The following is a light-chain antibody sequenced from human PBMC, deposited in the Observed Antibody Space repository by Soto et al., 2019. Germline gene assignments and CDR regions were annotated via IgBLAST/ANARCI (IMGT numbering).Light chain of an antibody. J-gene: IGKJ1*01. V-gene: IGKV3-20*01. CDR3: QQYGSSPNT. CDR1: QSVSSF. CDR2: GAS. Sequence: ESVLTQSPGTLSLSPGERATLSCRASQSVSSFLAWYQKKPSQAPRLPIYGASSRATGIPDRFSGSGSGTDFTLTISRLEPEDFAVYYCQQYGSSPNTFGQGTKVDIK.